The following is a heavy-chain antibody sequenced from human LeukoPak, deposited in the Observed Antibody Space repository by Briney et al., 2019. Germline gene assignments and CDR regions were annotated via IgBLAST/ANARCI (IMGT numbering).Heavy chain of an antibody. CDR1: GYTFTSYD. D-gene: IGHD6-13*01. J-gene: IGHJ4*02. CDR2: MNPNSGNT. V-gene: IGHV1-8*01. CDR3: ARVRSSSWYYFDY. Sequence: ASVKVSCKASGYTFTSYDINWVRQATGQGLEWMGWMNPNSGNTGYAQKFQGRVTMTRNTSISTAYMELSSLRSGDTAVYYCARVRSSSWYYFDYWGQGTLVTVSS.